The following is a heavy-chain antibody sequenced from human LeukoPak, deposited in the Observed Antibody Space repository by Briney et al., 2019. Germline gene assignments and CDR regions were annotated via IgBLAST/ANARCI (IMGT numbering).Heavy chain of an antibody. CDR2: IKQDGSDK. Sequence: GGSLRLSCAASGFTFSYYWMSWVRQAPGKGLEWVANIKQDGSDKYYVDSVKGRFTISRDNAKNSLYLQMNSLSAEDTVMYYCTRDLTNWNDATFDIWGQGTMATVSS. CDR1: GFTFSYYW. V-gene: IGHV3-7*01. CDR3: TRDLTNWNDATFDI. D-gene: IGHD1-1*01. J-gene: IGHJ3*02.